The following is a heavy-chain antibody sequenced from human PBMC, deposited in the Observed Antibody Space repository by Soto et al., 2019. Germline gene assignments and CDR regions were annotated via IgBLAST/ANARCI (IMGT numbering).Heavy chain of an antibody. CDR2: IYYSGNT. Sequence: PSETLSLTCTVSGGSISSSSYYWGWIRQPPGKGLEWIGSIYYSGNTYYNPSLKSRVTISVDTSKNQFSLKLSSVTAADTAVYYCARNVVVPAPAAFDIWGQGTMVT. V-gene: IGHV4-39*01. J-gene: IGHJ3*02. D-gene: IGHD2-2*01. CDR1: GGSISSSSYY. CDR3: ARNVVVPAPAAFDI.